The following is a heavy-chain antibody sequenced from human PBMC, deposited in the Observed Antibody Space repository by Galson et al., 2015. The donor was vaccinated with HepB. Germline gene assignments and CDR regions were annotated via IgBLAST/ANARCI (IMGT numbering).Heavy chain of an antibody. D-gene: IGHD2-15*01. V-gene: IGHV1-46*01. CDR1: GYTLTSHH. J-gene: IGHJ6*02. CDR3: ARVAGTIYYYGMDV. Sequence: SVKVSCKASGYTLTSHHMHWVRQAAGQGLEWMGIIHPTSGSTTYAQKFQGRVTMTSDTSKNQFSLHLNFVTPEDTAVYYCARVAGTIYYYGMDVWGQGTTVTVSS. CDR2: IHPTSGST.